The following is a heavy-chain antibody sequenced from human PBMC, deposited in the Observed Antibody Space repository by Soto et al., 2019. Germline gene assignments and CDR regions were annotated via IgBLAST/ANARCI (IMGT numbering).Heavy chain of an antibody. Sequence: QVQLVESGGVVVQPGRSLRLSCAASGFTFSSYAMHWVRQAPGKGLEWVALISYDGSKKYHADSVKGRFTISRDNSKNTLYLQMDSLRAEDTALYYCAKMVYDATRTWDYYGMAVWGQGTTVTVSS. CDR3: AKMVYDATRTWDYYGMAV. CDR1: GFTFSSYA. D-gene: IGHD5-12*01. CDR2: ISYDGSKK. V-gene: IGHV3-30-3*02. J-gene: IGHJ6*02.